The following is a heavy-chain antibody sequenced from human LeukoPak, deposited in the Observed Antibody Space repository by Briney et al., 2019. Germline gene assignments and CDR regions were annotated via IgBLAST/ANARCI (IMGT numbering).Heavy chain of an antibody. Sequence: SETLSLTCTVSGGSISSGSYYWSWIRQPAGKGLEWIGRIYTSGSTNYNPSLKSRVTISVDTSKNQFSLKLSSVTAADTAVYYCARAQCCPAAYAFDIWGQGTMVTVSS. CDR2: IYTSGST. J-gene: IGHJ3*02. D-gene: IGHD3-10*02. V-gene: IGHV4-61*02. CDR3: ARAQCCPAAYAFDI. CDR1: GGSISSGSYY.